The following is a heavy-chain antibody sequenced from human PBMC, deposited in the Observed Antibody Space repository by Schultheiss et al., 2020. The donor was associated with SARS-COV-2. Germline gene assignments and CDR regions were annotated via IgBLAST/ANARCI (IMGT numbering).Heavy chain of an antibody. D-gene: IGHD2-15*01. Sequence: GGSLRLSCAASGFTFSSYAMHWVRQAPGKGLEWVAVISYDGSNKYYADSVKGRFTISRDNSKNTLYLQMNSLRAEDTAVYYCAKGFGDIVVVVAASWGQGTLVTVSS. CDR2: ISYDGSNK. CDR1: GFTFSSYA. J-gene: IGHJ5*02. V-gene: IGHV3-30*07. CDR3: AKGFGDIVVVVAAS.